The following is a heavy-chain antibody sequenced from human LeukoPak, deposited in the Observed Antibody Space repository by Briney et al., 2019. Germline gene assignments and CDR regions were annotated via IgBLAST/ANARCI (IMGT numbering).Heavy chain of an antibody. D-gene: IGHD3-9*01. CDR2: IYYSGST. Sequence: SETLSLTCTVSGGSISSYYWSWIRQPPGKGLEWIGYIYYSGSTNYNPSLKSRVTISVDTSKNQFSLKLSSVTAADTAVYYCARSRFDYPFDYWGQGTLVTVSS. V-gene: IGHV4-59*01. CDR3: ARSRFDYPFDY. CDR1: GGSISSYY. J-gene: IGHJ4*02.